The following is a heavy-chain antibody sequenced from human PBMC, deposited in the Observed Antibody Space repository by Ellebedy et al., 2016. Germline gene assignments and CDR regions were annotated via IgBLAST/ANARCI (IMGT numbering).Heavy chain of an antibody. V-gene: IGHV3-23*01. J-gene: IGHJ4*02. Sequence: GGSLRLXXATSGISFSDFFMSWVRQAPGKGLEWVSTISADSDDTRFADSVKGRFTVSRDNSRNTVYLRMNNLRVEDTALYYCRHGHYADYWGQGTLVTVSS. CDR1: GISFSDFF. CDR3: RHGHYADY. CDR2: ISADSDDT.